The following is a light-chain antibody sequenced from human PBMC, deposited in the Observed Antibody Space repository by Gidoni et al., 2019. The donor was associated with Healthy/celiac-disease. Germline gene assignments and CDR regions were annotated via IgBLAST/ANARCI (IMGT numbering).Light chain of an antibody. V-gene: IGLV2-23*02. CDR1: SSDVGSYNL. J-gene: IGLJ2*01. Sequence: ALTPPASVSGSPGQSITISCTGTSSDVGSYNLVSWYQPHPGKDPKLMIYEVSKRPSGVSNRFSGSKSGNTASLXISGLXAEDEADYYCCSYAXSSVXFGGXXKLTXL. CDR3: CSYAXSSVX. CDR2: EVS.